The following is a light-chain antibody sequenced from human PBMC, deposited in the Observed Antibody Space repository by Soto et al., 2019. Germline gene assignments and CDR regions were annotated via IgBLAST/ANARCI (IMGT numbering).Light chain of an antibody. CDR1: QSVSSSY. V-gene: IGKV3-20*01. CDR3: QQYGTSPRT. CDR2: GAS. Sequence: EIVLSQSAGTLSLSPGERTTLSCRASQSVSSSYLAWYQQKPGQAPRLLIYGASNRATGIPDRFSGRGSGTDFTLTISRLEPEDFAVYFCQQYGTSPRTFGQGTKVDIK. J-gene: IGKJ1*01.